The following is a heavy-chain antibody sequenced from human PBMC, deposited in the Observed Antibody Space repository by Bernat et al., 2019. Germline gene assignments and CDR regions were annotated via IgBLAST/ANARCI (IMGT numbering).Heavy chain of an antibody. CDR3: ATDCSGGSCYPVGLYY. D-gene: IGHD2-15*01. CDR1: GYTLTELS. Sequence: HVQRVEYGAEVEKPGASVKVSCKVSGYTLTELSMHWVRQAPGKGLEWMGGFDPEDGETIYAQKFQGRVTMTEDTSTDTAYMELSSLRSEDTAVYYCATDCSGGSCYPVGLYYWGQGILVIV. J-gene: IGHJ4*02. V-gene: IGHV1-24*01. CDR2: FDPEDGET.